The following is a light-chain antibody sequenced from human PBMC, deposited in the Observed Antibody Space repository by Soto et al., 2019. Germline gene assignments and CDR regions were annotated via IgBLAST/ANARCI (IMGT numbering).Light chain of an antibody. V-gene: IGLV2-14*01. J-gene: IGLJ2*01. Sequence: QSALTQPASVSGSPGQSITISCTGTSSDVGGYNYVSWYQQHPGTAPKLMIYDVSNRPSGVSKRFSGSKSGNTASLTISGLQAEDEAEYYCSSYTSSSLVFGGGTKLTVL. CDR2: DVS. CDR3: SSYTSSSLV. CDR1: SSDVGGYNY.